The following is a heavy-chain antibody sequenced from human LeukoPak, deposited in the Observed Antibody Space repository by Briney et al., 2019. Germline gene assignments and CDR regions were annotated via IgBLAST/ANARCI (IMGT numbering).Heavy chain of an antibody. CDR1: GYTFTDFY. CDR2: INPNSGDT. Sequence: ASVKVSCKASGYTFTDFYMHWVRQAPGQGLEWMGRINPNSGDTDFAQKFQGRVTMTRDTSINTAYMDLSRLRSDDTAVYYCVYKYCEGGGCYFDSWGQGTLVTVSS. V-gene: IGHV1-2*06. CDR3: VYKYCEGGGCYFDS. D-gene: IGHD2-21*01. J-gene: IGHJ4*02.